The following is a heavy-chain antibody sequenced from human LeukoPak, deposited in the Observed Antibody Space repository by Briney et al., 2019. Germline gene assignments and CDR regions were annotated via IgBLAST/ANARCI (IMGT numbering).Heavy chain of an antibody. Sequence: GGSLRLSCAASGFSFSDAWMNWVRQAPGKGLEWVANIRQDGDTKYYVDSVKGRFTISRDNAMNSLYLQMNSLRAEDTAIYYCARSLPYGTTWYGRSDFWGQGTLVTVSS. J-gene: IGHJ4*02. CDR3: ARSLPYGTTWYGRSDF. D-gene: IGHD6-13*01. CDR1: GFSFSDAW. CDR2: IRQDGDTK. V-gene: IGHV3-7*03.